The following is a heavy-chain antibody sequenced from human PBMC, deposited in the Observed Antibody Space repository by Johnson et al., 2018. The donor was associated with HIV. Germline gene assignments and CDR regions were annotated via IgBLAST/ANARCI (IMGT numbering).Heavy chain of an antibody. CDR2: ISWNSGSI. V-gene: IGHV3-9*01. CDR1: GFTFDDYA. Sequence: VQLVESGGGVVQPGGSLRLSCTASGFTFDDYAMHWVRQAPGKGLEWVSGISWNSGSIGYADSVKGRFTISRDNAKNSLYLQMNSLRAEDTAVYYCAKEGADYNFWSGYSSNAFDIWGQGTMVTVSS. J-gene: IGHJ3*02. CDR3: AKEGADYNFWSGYSSNAFDI. D-gene: IGHD3-3*01.